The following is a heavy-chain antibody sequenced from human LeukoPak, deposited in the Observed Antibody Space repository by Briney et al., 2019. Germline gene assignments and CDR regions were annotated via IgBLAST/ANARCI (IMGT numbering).Heavy chain of an antibody. CDR3: ARDLRYNWYPDAFDI. CDR1: GGSISSGYY. V-gene: IGHV4-38-2*02. Sequence: SETLSLTCTVSGGSISSGYYWGWVRQPPGKGLEWIGSIYHSGSTYYNPSLKSRVTISVDTSKNQFSLKLSSVTAADTAVYYCARDLRYNWYPDAFDIWGQGTMVTVSS. D-gene: IGHD1-20*01. J-gene: IGHJ3*02. CDR2: IYHSGST.